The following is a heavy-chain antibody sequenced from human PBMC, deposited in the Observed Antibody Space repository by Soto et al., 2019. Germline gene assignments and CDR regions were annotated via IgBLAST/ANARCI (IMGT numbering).Heavy chain of an antibody. D-gene: IGHD2-2*01. Sequence: GGSLRLSCAASGFTFSSYGMHWVRQAPGKGLEWVAVISYDGSNKYYADSVKGRFTISRDNSKNTLYLQMNSLRAEDTAVYYCAKTSGYCSSTSCRYGMDVWGQGTTVTAP. CDR1: GFTFSSYG. V-gene: IGHV3-30*18. CDR3: AKTSGYCSSTSCRYGMDV. CDR2: ISYDGSNK. J-gene: IGHJ6*02.